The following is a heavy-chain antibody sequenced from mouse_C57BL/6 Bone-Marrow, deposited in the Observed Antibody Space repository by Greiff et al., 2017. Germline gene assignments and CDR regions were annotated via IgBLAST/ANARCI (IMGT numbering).Heavy chain of an antibody. CDR2: IDPADSET. CDR3: ARSQYYGSSGWYIDV. CDR1: GYTFTSYW. Sequence: VQLQQPGAELVRPGSSVKLSCKASGYTFTSYWMHWVQQRPIQGLEWIGNIDPADSETPYNQKFKDKATLTVDKSSSTAYMPLSSLTSEGSAVYCCARSQYYGSSGWYIDVWGRGNTVTASS. D-gene: IGHD1-1*01. J-gene: IGHJ1*03. V-gene: IGHV1-52*01.